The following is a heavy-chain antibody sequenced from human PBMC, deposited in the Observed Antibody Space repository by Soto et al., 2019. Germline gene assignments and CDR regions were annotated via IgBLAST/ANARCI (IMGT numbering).Heavy chain of an antibody. CDR2: IWYDGSNK. D-gene: IGHD1-26*01. V-gene: IGHV3-33*01. CDR3: ARDRGSYYGGGYYYGMDV. Sequence: QVQLVESGGGVVQPGRSLRLSCAASGFTFSSYGMHWVRQAPGKGLEWVAVIWYDGSNKYYADSVKGRFTISRDNSKSTLYLQMNSLRAEDTAVYYCARDRGSYYGGGYYYGMDVWGQGTTVTVSS. J-gene: IGHJ6*02. CDR1: GFTFSSYG.